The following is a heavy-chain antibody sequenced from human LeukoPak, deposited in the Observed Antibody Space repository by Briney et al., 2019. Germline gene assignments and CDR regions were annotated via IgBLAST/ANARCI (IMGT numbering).Heavy chain of an antibody. CDR2: VYYSGST. CDR3: ARAPLGWFGGSNTDYYFDY. D-gene: IGHD3-10*01. CDR1: GGSISSGGYS. Sequence: SQTLSLTCAVSGGSISSGGYSWSWIRQPPGKGLEWIGYVYYSGSTYYNPSLKSRVTISVDTSKNQFSLKLSSVTAADTAVYYCARAPLGWFGGSNTDYYFDYWGQGTLVTVSS. V-gene: IGHV4-30-4*07. J-gene: IGHJ4*02.